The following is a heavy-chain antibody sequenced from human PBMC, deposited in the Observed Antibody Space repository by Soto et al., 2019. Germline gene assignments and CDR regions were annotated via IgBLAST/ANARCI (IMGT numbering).Heavy chain of an antibody. J-gene: IGHJ4*02. Sequence: GGSLRLSCAASGFTVSSNYMSWVRQAPGKGLEWVSVIYSGGSTYYADSVKGRFTISRDNSKNTLYLQMNSLRAEDTAVYYCARDHEHCSGGSCYVFFDYWGQGTLVTVSS. CDR3: ARDHEHCSGGSCYVFFDY. CDR1: GFTVSSNY. CDR2: IYSGGST. V-gene: IGHV3-53*01. D-gene: IGHD2-15*01.